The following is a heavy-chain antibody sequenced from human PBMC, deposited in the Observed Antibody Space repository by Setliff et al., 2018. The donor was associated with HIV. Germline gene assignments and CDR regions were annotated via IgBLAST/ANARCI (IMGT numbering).Heavy chain of an antibody. CDR3: TRPRVPYDFWSGPEV. J-gene: IGHJ4*02. Sequence: PSETLSLTCAVSGYSISSGYYWGWIRQPPGKGLEWIGTIYHSGSTYYNPSLKSRVTISVDTSKNQFSLKLSSVTAADTAVYYCTRPRVPYDFWSGPEVWGQGTLVTVSS. CDR1: GYSISSGYY. V-gene: IGHV4-38-2*01. CDR2: IYHSGST. D-gene: IGHD3-3*01.